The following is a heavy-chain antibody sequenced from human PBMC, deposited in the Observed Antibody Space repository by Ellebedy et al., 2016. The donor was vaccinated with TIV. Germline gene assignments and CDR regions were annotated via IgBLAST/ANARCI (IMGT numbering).Heavy chain of an antibody. J-gene: IGHJ6*02. CDR3: ARDTSRNYDILTGYYTPYYYGMDV. D-gene: IGHD3-9*01. CDR2: ISSSSSYI. V-gene: IGHV3-21*01. Sequence: GESLKISXAASGFTFSNYSMNWVRQAPGKGLEWVSSISSSSSYIYYADSVKGRFISSRDNAKNSLYLQMNSLRAEDTAGYYCARDTSRNYDILTGYYTPYYYGMDVWGQGTTVTVSS. CDR1: GFTFSNYS.